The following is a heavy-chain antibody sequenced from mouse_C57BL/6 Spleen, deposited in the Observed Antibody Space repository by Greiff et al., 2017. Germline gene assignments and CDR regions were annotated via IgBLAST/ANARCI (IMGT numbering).Heavy chain of an antibody. V-gene: IGHV1-52*01. CDR2: IDPSDSET. Sequence: QVQLQQPGAELVRPGSSVKLSCKASGYTFTSYWMHWVKQRPIQGLEWIGNIDPSDSETHYNQKFKDKATLTVDKSSSTAYMQLSSLTSEDSAVYYCAYGYDGGAVDYWGQGTTLTVSS. D-gene: IGHD2-2*01. CDR3: AYGYDGGAVDY. J-gene: IGHJ2*01. CDR1: GYTFTSYW.